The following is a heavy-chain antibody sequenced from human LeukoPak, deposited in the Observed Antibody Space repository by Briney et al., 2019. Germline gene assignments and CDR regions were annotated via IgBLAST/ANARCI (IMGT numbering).Heavy chain of an antibody. CDR3: AKTRPLDSSSWSHGDY. D-gene: IGHD6-13*01. V-gene: IGHV3-53*01. CDR2: IHTSGDT. Sequence: PGGSLRLSCAASGLTGSHNYVSWVRQAPGKGLEWVSAIHTSGDTCYADSVKGRFTISRDNSKNTLYLQMNSLRAEDTAVYYCAKTRPLDSSSWSHGDYWGQGTLVTVSS. CDR1: GLTGSHNY. J-gene: IGHJ4*02.